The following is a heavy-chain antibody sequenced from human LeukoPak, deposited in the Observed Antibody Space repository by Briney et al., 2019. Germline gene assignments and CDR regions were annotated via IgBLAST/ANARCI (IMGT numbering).Heavy chain of an antibody. Sequence: SETLSLTCAVYGGSFSGYYWSWIRQPPGKGLEWIGEINHSGSTNYDPSLKSRVTISVGTSKNQFSLKLSSATAADTAVYYCARGGGLSIVVVPAAIWFDPWGQGTLVTVPS. CDR3: ARGGGLSIVVVPAAIWFDP. D-gene: IGHD2-2*01. CDR1: GGSFSGYY. CDR2: INHSGST. V-gene: IGHV4-34*01. J-gene: IGHJ5*02.